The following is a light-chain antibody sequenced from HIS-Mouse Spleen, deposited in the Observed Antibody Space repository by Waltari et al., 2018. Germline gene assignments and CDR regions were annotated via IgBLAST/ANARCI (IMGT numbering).Light chain of an antibody. J-gene: IGLJ3*02. CDR1: SSDVGSYNL. V-gene: IGLV2-23*01. CDR2: EGG. CDR3: CSYAGSSTWV. Sequence: QSALTQPASVSGSPGQSITISCTGTSSDVGSYNLVSWYQQHPGKAPKLMISEGGKRPSGVSNRFSGSKSGNTASLTISGLQAEDEADYYCCSYAGSSTWVFGGGTKLTVL.